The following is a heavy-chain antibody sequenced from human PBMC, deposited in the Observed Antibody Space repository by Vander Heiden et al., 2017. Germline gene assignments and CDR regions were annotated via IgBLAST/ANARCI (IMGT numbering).Heavy chain of an antibody. D-gene: IGHD4-17*01. Sequence: EVQLVESGGGLVQPGGSLRLSCAASGLTFDGYAMHLVLQAPGKGLEWVSGISWNSGRIGYADSVKGRFTISRDNAKNSLYLQMNSLRAEDTALYYCAKLFPAGSYDYGYFDYWGQGTLVTVSS. CDR2: ISWNSGRI. CDR1: GLTFDGYA. CDR3: AKLFPAGSYDYGYFDY. V-gene: IGHV3-9*01. J-gene: IGHJ4*02.